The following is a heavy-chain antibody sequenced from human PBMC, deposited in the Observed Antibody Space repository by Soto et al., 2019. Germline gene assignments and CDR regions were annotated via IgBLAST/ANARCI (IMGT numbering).Heavy chain of an antibody. D-gene: IGHD6-19*01. CDR1: GFTFSSYA. V-gene: IGHV3-30-3*01. J-gene: IGHJ4*02. CDR3: ARASNGWYYDY. CDR2: ISYDGSNK. Sequence: QVQLVESGGGVVQPGRSLRLSCAASGFTFSSYAMHWVRQAPGKGLEWVAVISYDGSNKYYADSVKGRFTISRDNSKNTLYLQMNSLRAEETAVYYCARASNGWYYDYGGQGTLVTVSS.